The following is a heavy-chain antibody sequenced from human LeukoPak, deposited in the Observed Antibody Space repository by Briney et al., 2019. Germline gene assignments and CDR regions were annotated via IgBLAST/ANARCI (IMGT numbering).Heavy chain of an antibody. D-gene: IGHD2-15*01. J-gene: IGHJ4*02. CDR3: ARELGGVGVAAKFDY. CDR2: IYPGDSDT. CDR1: GYSFTSYW. V-gene: IGHV5-51*01. Sequence: GESLKISCKGSGYSFTSYWTVWVRQMPGKGLEWMGIIYPGDSDTRYSPSFQGQVTISVDKSISTAYLQWSSLKASDTAMYYCARELGGVGVAAKFDYWGQGTLVTVSS.